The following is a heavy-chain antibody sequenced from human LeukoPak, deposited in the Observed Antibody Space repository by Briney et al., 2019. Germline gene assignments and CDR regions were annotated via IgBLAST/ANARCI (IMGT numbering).Heavy chain of an antibody. CDR3: ARSSSSSGDY. CDR2: ISAYNGNT. J-gene: IGHJ4*02. V-gene: IGHV1-18*04. D-gene: IGHD6-6*01. Sequence: GASVKVSCKASGYTFTGYYMHWVRQAPGQGLEWMGWISAYNGNTNYAQKLQGRVTMTTDTSTSTACMELRSLRSDDTAVYYCARSSSSSGDYWGQGTLVTVSS. CDR1: GYTFTGYY.